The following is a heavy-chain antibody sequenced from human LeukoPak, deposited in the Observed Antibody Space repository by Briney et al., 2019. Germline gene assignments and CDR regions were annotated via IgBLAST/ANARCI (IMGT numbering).Heavy chain of an antibody. V-gene: IGHV1-69*05. CDR3: AREIMYYYDSSGYYLRY. CDR1: GGTFSSYA. J-gene: IGHJ4*02. D-gene: IGHD3-22*01. CDR2: IIPIFGTA. Sequence: VASVKVSCKASGGTFSSYAISWVRQAPGQGLEWMGRIIPIFGTANYAQKFQGRVTITTDESTSTAYMELSSLRSEDTAVYYCAREIMYYYDSSGYYLRYWGQGTLVTVSS.